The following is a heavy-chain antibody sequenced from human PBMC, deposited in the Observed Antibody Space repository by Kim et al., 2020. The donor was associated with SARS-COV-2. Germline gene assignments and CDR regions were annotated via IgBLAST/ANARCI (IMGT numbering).Heavy chain of an antibody. CDR2: ISGDGVST. J-gene: IGHJ6*02. CDR1: GFTFDDFA. CDR3: AKDIITPYSDSTGYHVYYYYGMGV. Sequence: GGSLRLSCAASGFTFDDFAMHWVRQAPGKGLEWVSLISGDGVSTYYADSVKGRFTISRDNSKNSLFLQMNSLRPEDTALYYCAKDIITPYSDSTGYHVYYYYGMGVWGQGTTVTVSS. D-gene: IGHD3-22*01. V-gene: IGHV3-43*02.